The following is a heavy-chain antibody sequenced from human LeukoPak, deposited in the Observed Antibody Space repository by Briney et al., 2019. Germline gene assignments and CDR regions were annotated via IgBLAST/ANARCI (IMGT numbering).Heavy chain of an antibody. Sequence: PSETLSLTCTVSGGSISRYFWSWIRQPPGKGLEWIGYIYYSGSTNSNPSLRIRVTISVDTSKNQVSLKLSSVTAADTAVYYCARHEGDTSGSYMYNWFDPWGQGTLVTVSS. V-gene: IGHV4-59*08. J-gene: IGHJ5*02. CDR3: ARHEGDTSGSYMYNWFDP. CDR2: IYYSGST. CDR1: GGSISRYF. D-gene: IGHD3-22*01.